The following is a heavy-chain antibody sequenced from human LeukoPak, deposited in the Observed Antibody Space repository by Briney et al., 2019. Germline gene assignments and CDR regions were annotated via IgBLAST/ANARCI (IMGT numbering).Heavy chain of an antibody. CDR2: TSYDGNSK. D-gene: IGHD2-15*01. CDR3: ARDLYCSGGSCYSDDAFDI. V-gene: IGHV3-30*03. J-gene: IGHJ3*02. Sequence: GGSLRLSCAASGFPFSSYGMHWVRQAPGKGLEWVAVTSYDGNSKYYVDSVKGRFTISRDNTRNTLFLQMNSLRPEDTAVYYCARDLYCSGGSCYSDDAFDIWGQGTMVTVSS. CDR1: GFPFSSYG.